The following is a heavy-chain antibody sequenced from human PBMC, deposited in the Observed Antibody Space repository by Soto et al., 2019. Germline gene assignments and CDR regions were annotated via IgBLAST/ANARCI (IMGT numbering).Heavy chain of an antibody. CDR1: GFTFSSYA. V-gene: IGHV3-23*01. D-gene: IGHD2-15*01. Sequence: GGSLSLSCAASGFTFSSYAMSWVRQAPGKGLEWVSAISGSGGSTYYADSVKGRFTISRDNSKNTLYLQMNSLRAEDTAVYYFAKAYCSGGSCYRPDAFDIWGQGTMVTVSS. CDR3: AKAYCSGGSCYRPDAFDI. CDR2: ISGSGGST. J-gene: IGHJ3*02.